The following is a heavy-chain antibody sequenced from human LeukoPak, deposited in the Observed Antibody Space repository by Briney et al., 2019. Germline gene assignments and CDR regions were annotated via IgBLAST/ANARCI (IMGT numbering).Heavy chain of an antibody. CDR2: IRYDGRNK. D-gene: IGHD3-3*01. CDR1: GFSFSIYD. V-gene: IGHV3-30*02. J-gene: IGHJ4*02. Sequence: PGGSLRLSCAASGFSFSIYDMYWVRQAPGKGLEWVAYIRYDGRNKDYADSVKGRFTISRDNSKNTLYLQMNSLRAEDTAVYYCAKAKIRFLEWSRFDYWGQGTLVTVSS. CDR3: AKAKIRFLEWSRFDY.